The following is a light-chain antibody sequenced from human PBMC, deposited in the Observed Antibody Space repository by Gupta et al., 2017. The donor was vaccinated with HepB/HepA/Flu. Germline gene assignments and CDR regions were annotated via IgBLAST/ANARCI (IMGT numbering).Light chain of an antibody. Sequence: QSVLTQPPSVSAAPGQKVTISCSGSSSNIENNNVCWYAQLPGTAPKLLIYDNNKRPSGIPDRFSGSKSGTSATLGITGLQTGDEADYYCGTWDSSLSAGVFGGGTKLTVL. CDR1: SSNIENNN. J-gene: IGLJ3*02. V-gene: IGLV1-51*01. CDR2: DNN. CDR3: GTWDSSLSAGV.